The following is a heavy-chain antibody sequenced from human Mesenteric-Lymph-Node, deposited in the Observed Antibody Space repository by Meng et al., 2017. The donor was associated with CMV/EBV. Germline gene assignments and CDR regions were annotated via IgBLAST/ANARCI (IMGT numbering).Heavy chain of an antibody. CDR2: ISYDGGNK. V-gene: IGHV3-30-3*01. D-gene: IGHD2-2*02. CDR3: ARALQDCSSTSCYSYYYYGMDV. Sequence: GGSLRLSCAASGFTFSSHAMHWVRQAPGKGLEWVAVISYDGGNKYYADSVKGRFTISRDNSKNTLYLQMNSLRAEDTAVYYCARALQDCSSTSCYSYYYYGMDVWGQGTTVTVSS. J-gene: IGHJ6*02. CDR1: GFTFSSHA.